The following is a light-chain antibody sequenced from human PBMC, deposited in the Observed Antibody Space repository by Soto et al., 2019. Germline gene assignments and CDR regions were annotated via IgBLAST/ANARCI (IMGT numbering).Light chain of an antibody. V-gene: IGLV7-43*01. J-gene: IGLJ2*01. CDR1: TGAVTSGYY. CDR2: STN. Sequence: QTVVTQEPSLTVSPGGTVTLTCATSTGAVTSGYYPNWFQQKPGQAPRALIYSTNNKYSWTPARFSGSLLGGKAALTLSGGQREEEADYFSLLYYGGQLGVSGGGPKRPV. CDR3: LLYYGGQLGV.